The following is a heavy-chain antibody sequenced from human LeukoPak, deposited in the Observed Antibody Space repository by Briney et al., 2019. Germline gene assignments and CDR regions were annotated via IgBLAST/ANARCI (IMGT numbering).Heavy chain of an antibody. Sequence: GGSLRLSCAASGFTFSSYEMNWVRQAPGKGVEWVSYISSSGSTIYYADSVKGRFTISRDNAKNSLYLQMNSLRAEDTAVYYCARVPNYYDSSGYYLGDAFDIWGQGTMVTVSS. CDR2: ISSSGSTI. V-gene: IGHV3-48*03. D-gene: IGHD3-22*01. CDR1: GFTFSSYE. J-gene: IGHJ3*02. CDR3: ARVPNYYDSSGYYLGDAFDI.